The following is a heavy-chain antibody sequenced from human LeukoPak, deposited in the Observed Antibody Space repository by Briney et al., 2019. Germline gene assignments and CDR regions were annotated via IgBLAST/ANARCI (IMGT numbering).Heavy chain of an antibody. D-gene: IGHD6-13*01. CDR3: AKDHGSSDWYYFDY. CDR1: GFTSSSYA. J-gene: IGHJ4*02. V-gene: IGHV3-23*01. CDR2: ISGSGGST. Sequence: GGSLRLSYAPSGFTSSSYAMSWVRQAPGGGLGWVSAISGSGGSTYYADSVKGRFTISRDNSKNTLYLQMNTLRADDTAVYYCAKDHGSSDWYYFDYWGQGTLVTVSS.